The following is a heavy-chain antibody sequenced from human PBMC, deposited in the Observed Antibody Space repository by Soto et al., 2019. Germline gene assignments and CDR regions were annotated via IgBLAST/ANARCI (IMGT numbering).Heavy chain of an antibody. D-gene: IGHD5-18*01. Sequence: PVGSLRLSCAASGFTFSSYAMHWVRQAPGKGLEWVAVISYDGSNKYYADSVKGRFTISRDNSKNTLYLQMNSLRAEDTAVYYCAGIQLWPSIDYWGQGTLVTVSS. CDR3: AGIQLWPSIDY. V-gene: IGHV3-30-3*01. J-gene: IGHJ4*02. CDR1: GFTFSSYA. CDR2: ISYDGSNK.